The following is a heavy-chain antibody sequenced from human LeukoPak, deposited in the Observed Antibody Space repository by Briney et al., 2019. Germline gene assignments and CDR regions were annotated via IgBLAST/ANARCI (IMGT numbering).Heavy chain of an antibody. J-gene: IGHJ4*02. Sequence: PGGSLRLSCAASGFTFSSYSMNWVRQAPGKGLEWVSYISSSSTIYYADSVKGRFTISRDNAKNSLYLQMNSLRAEDTAAYYCARDRRGGDYWGQGTLVTVSS. CDR1: GFTFSSYS. D-gene: IGHD3-16*01. V-gene: IGHV3-48*01. CDR3: ARDRRGGDY. CDR2: ISSSSTI.